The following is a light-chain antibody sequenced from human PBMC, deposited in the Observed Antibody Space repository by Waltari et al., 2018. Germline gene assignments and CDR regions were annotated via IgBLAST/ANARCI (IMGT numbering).Light chain of an antibody. Sequence: QSVLTQPPSASGTPGQRVTIPCSGISSNIGDDTISWYQQLPGTAPKLLMYSIDHRPSGVPDRFSGSKSGTSASLAISGLQSEDEADYYCAIWDGSLNGPVYGGGTKLTVL. CDR2: SID. V-gene: IGLV1-44*01. CDR1: SSNIGDDT. J-gene: IGLJ3*02. CDR3: AIWDGSLNGPV.